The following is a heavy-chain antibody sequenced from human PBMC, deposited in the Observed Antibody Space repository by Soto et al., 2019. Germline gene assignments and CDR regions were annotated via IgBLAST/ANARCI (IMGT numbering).Heavy chain of an antibody. J-gene: IGHJ5*02. Sequence: NPGGSLRLSCTASGFTFGDYAMSWFRQAPGKGLEWVGFIRSKAYGGTTEYAASVKGRFTISRDDSKSIAYLQMNSLKTEDTAVYYCTRAQIRFLEWLPTINWFDPWGQGTLVTVSS. CDR3: TRAQIRFLEWLPTINWFDP. D-gene: IGHD3-3*01. V-gene: IGHV3-49*05. CDR2: IRSKAYGGTT. CDR1: GFTFGDYA.